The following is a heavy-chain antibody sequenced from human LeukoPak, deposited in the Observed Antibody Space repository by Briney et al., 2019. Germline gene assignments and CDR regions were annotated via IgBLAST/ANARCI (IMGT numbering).Heavy chain of an antibody. J-gene: IGHJ4*02. CDR1: GYDFTDYW. CDR3: ARVGKGSYPRNYFDY. D-gene: IGHD1-26*01. V-gene: IGHV5-51*01. CDR2: IYAGDSET. Sequence: GESLKISCEGSGYDFTDYWIAWVGQLPGKGLEYMGIIYAGDSETRYSPSFQGQVTMSADKSISIAYLQWSGLKASDTAMYYCARVGKGSYPRNYFDYWGQGTLVTVSS.